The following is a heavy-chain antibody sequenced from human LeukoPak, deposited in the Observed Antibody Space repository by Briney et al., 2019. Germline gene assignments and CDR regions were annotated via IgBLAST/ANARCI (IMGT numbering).Heavy chain of an antibody. D-gene: IGHD6-6*01. Sequence: SETLSLTCAVYGGSFSGYYWSWIRQPPGKGLERIGEINHSGSTNYNPSLKSRVTISVDTSKNQFSLKLSSVTAADTAVYYCARGLVYSSSFDYWGQGTLVTVSS. J-gene: IGHJ4*02. CDR3: ARGLVYSSSFDY. CDR2: INHSGST. CDR1: GGSFSGYY. V-gene: IGHV4-34*01.